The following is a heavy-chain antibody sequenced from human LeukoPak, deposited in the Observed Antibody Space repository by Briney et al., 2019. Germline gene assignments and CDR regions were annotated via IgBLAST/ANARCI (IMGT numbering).Heavy chain of an antibody. J-gene: IGHJ4*02. V-gene: IGHV3-23*01. CDR2: MSGSGGNT. D-gene: IGHD3-22*01. Sequence: GGSLRLSCAASGFTFSSYAMSWVRQAPGKGLEWVSAMSGSGGNTYSADSVKGRCTISRDNSLQTLFLHMNSLRAEDTAVYYCARGMSATSGYLELEYWGQGALVTVST. CDR3: ARGMSATSGYLELEY. CDR1: GFTFSSYA.